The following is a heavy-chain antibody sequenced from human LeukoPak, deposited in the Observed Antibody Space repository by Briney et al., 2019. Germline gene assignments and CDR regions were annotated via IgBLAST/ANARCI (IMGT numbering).Heavy chain of an antibody. V-gene: IGHV4-39*01. CDR2: IYYSGST. CDR1: GGSISSSNYY. Sequence: SETLSLTCTVSGGSISSSNYYWGWIRQPPGKGLEWIGNIYYSGSTYYHLSLKSRVTISVDTSKKQFSLKLNSVTAADTAVYYCARHKYSSGWPPEGAFDIWGQGTMVTVSS. CDR3: ARHKYSSGWPPEGAFDI. D-gene: IGHD6-19*01. J-gene: IGHJ3*02.